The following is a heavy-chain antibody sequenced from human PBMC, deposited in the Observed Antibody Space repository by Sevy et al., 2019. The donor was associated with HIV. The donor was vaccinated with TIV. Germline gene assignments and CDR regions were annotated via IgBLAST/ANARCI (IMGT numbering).Heavy chain of an antibody. V-gene: IGHV3-74*01. Sequence: GGSLRLSCAAAGFTFSNYWMHWVRQVPGKGLVWVSRIDTDGGGARYADSVKGRFTVSRDNARNTLYLQMNSVKVEDTGVYYCAREGTGLGAEFDYWGQGNLVTVSS. D-gene: IGHD3-10*01. J-gene: IGHJ4*02. CDR1: GFTFSNYW. CDR3: AREGTGLGAEFDY. CDR2: IDTDGGGA.